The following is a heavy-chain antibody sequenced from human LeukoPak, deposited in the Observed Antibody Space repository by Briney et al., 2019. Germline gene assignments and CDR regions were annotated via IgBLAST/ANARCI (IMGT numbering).Heavy chain of an antibody. V-gene: IGHV3-64*01. D-gene: IGHD4-17*01. Sequence: PGGSLRLSCAASGFTFSSYAMHWVRQAPGKGLEYVSAISSNGGSTYYANSVKGRFAISRDNSKNTLYLQMGSLRAEDMAVYYCAREGLYGDYGLDYWGQGTLVTVSS. CDR1: GFTFSSYA. CDR2: ISSNGGST. J-gene: IGHJ4*02. CDR3: AREGLYGDYGLDY.